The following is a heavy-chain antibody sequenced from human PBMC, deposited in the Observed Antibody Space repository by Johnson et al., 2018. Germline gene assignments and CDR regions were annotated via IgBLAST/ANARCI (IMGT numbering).Heavy chain of an antibody. V-gene: IGHV3-7*03. CDR3: AKDGVGAHQYYYMDA. CDR1: GFTFTNYW. Sequence: VQLVQSGGGLVQPGGSLRLSCEASGFTFTNYWMNWVRQAPGKGLEWVATIKEDGSEKYYMDSVKGRFTISSDNSKNSLYLQINSLRSEDTALYYCAKDGVGAHQYYYMDAWGKGTTVTVSS. CDR2: IKEDGSEK. D-gene: IGHD1-26*01. J-gene: IGHJ6*03.